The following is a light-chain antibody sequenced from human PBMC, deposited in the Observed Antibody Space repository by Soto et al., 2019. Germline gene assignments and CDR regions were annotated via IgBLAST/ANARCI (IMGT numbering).Light chain of an antibody. CDR3: QQRSNWPMYT. J-gene: IGKJ2*01. V-gene: IGKV3-11*01. Sequence: EMVLTQSPATLSLSPGERATLSCRASQSVSSYLAWDQQKPGQAPRLLIYDASNRATGIPARFSGSGSGTDFTLTISSLEPEDFAVYYCQQRSNWPMYTFGQGTKLEIK. CDR2: DAS. CDR1: QSVSSY.